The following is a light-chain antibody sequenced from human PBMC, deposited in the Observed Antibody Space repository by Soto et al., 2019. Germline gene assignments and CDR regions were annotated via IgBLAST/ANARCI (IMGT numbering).Light chain of an antibody. CDR1: QSVSSSY. CDR3: QQYTTTPRT. V-gene: IGKV3-20*01. CDR2: GAS. Sequence: EIVLTQSPGTLSLSPGERATLSCRASQSVSSSYLAWYQQKPGQAPRLLIYGASSRATGIPDRFSGSGSGTDFTLTISRPEPEDFAVYYCQQYTTTPRTYGQGTTVEIK. J-gene: IGKJ1*01.